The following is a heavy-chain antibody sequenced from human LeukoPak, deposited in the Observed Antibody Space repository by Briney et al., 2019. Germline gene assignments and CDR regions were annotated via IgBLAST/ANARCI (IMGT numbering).Heavy chain of an antibody. CDR1: GFTFSSYS. V-gene: IGHV3-21*01. J-gene: IGHJ4*02. CDR3: AKAAAASGSYTIDY. CDR2: ISSSSYI. Sequence: GGSLRLSCAASGFTFSSYSMNWVRQAPGKGLEWVSSISSSSYIYYADSVKGRFTISRDNAKNSLYLQMNSLRAEDTAVYYCAKAAAASGSYTIDYWGQGTLVTVSS. D-gene: IGHD1-26*01.